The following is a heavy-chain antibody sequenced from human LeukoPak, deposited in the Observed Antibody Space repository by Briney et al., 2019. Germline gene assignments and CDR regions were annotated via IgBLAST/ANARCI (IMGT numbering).Heavy chain of an antibody. Sequence: PGGSLRLSCAASGFTFSSYSMNWVRQAPGKGLEWVSSISSSSSYIYYADSVKGRFTISRDNAKNSLYLQMNSLRAEDTAVYYCARGENNYGYYCFDYWGQGTLVTVSS. CDR3: ARGENNYGYYCFDY. V-gene: IGHV3-21*01. CDR1: GFTFSSYS. J-gene: IGHJ4*02. CDR2: ISSSSSYI. D-gene: IGHD5-18*01.